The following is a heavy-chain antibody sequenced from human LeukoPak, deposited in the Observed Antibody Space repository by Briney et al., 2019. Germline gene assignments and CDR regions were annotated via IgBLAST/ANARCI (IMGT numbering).Heavy chain of an antibody. CDR1: GFTLSTYW. CDR2: MDNSGSGI. J-gene: IGHJ2*01. CDR3: AREAVDTGDWYFEL. Sequence: GGSLRLSCAVSGFTLSTYWMHWVRQTPGKGLVWVSRMDNSGSGITYADSVRGRFTISRDNAKKMLYLQMNSLRVEDTAVYFWAREAVDTGDWYFELWGRGTLGTVSP. V-gene: IGHV3-74*03. D-gene: IGHD1-14*01.